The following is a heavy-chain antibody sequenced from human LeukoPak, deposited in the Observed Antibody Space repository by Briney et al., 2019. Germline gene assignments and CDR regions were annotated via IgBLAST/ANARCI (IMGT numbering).Heavy chain of an antibody. CDR2: INHSGST. J-gene: IGHJ3*02. CDR1: GGSFSGYY. V-gene: IGHV4-34*01. D-gene: IGHD3-3*01. CDR3: ARDTIWADAFDI. Sequence: SETLSLTCAVYGGSFSGYYWSWIRQPPGKGLEWIGEINHSGSTNYNPSLKSRVTISVDTSKNQFSLKLSSVTAADTAVYYCARDTIWADAFDIWGQGTMVTVSS.